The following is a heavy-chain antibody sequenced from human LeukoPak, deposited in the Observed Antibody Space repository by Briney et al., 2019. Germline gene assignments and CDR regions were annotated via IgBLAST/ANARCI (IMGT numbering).Heavy chain of an antibody. D-gene: IGHD1-26*01. CDR3: ARNRATNDY. Sequence: QPGGSLRLSCTASGFTFKNYRMTWVRQAPGKGLEWVGSMKDDGNEIQYVDSVKGRFTISRDNAKNSLYLQMNNLRAEDTAVYYCARNRATNDYWGQGTLVTVSS. CDR1: GFTFKNYR. CDR2: MKDDGNEI. J-gene: IGHJ4*02. V-gene: IGHV3-7*01.